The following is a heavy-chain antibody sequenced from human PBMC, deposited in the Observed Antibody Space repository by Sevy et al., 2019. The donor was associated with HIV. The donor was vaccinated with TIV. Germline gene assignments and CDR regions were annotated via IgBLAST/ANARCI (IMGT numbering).Heavy chain of an antibody. CDR2: MNPKSGNT. CDR1: GYTFTSYD. V-gene: IGHV1-8*01. J-gene: IGHJ4*02. CDR3: VRADPAQHFDS. Sequence: ASVKVSCKASGYTFTSYDINWVRQATGQGLEWMGWMNPKSGNTDYAQKFQGRVTLTRNASIGTAYMELNSLRSEDTAVYYCVRADPAQHFDSWGQGTLVTVSS.